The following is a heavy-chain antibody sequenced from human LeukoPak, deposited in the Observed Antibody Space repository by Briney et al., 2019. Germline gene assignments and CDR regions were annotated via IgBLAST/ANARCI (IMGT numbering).Heavy chain of an antibody. V-gene: IGHV3-7*01. Sequence: GGSLRLSCAASGFTFSSYWMSWVRQAPGKGLEGVANIKQDGSEKYYVDSVKGRFTISRDNAKNSLYLQMNSLRAEDTAVYYCAREDITMVRGVTDYYYVDVWGKGTTVTVSS. D-gene: IGHD3-10*01. CDR3: AREDITMVRGVTDYYYVDV. CDR2: IKQDGSEK. CDR1: GFTFSSYW. J-gene: IGHJ6*03.